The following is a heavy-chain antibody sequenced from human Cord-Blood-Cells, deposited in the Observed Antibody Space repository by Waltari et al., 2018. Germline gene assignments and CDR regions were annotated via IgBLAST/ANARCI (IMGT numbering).Heavy chain of an antibody. CDR1: GSTFTGYY. CDR2: INPNSGGT. CDR3: ARSYGAAGTCFQH. J-gene: IGHJ1*01. Sequence: QVQLVQSGAEVKKPGASVKVSCKASGSTFTGYYMHWVRQAPGPGLECRGRINPNSGGTNYAQKSQGRVTMTRDTSISTAYMELSRLRSDDTAVYYCARSYGAAGTCFQHWGQGTLVTVSS. D-gene: IGHD6-13*01. V-gene: IGHV1-2*06.